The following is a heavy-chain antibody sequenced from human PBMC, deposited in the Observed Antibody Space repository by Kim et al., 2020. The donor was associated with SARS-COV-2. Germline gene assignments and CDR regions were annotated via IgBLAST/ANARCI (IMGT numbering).Heavy chain of an antibody. CDR2: ISGSGDST. D-gene: IGHD6-13*01. CDR3: ARDPRISTSWYLLDY. V-gene: IGHV3-23*01. Sequence: GGSLRLSCAASGFTFSSYAMSWVRQAPGKGLEWVSAISGSGDSTYYADSVKGRFSISRDNSKNTLYLQMNSLRAEDTAVYYCARDPRISTSWYLLDYWGQGGLVTVSS. CDR1: GFTFSSYA. J-gene: IGHJ4*02.